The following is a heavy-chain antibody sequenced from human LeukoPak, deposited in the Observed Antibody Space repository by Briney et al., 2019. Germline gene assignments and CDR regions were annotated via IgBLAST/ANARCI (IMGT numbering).Heavy chain of an antibody. CDR2: IYYGGST. D-gene: IGHD2-15*01. Sequence: SETLSLTCTVSGGSISSGDYYWSWIRQPPGKGLEWIGYIYYGGSTYYNPSLKSRVTISVDTSKNQFSLKLSSVTAADTAVYYCARGGGLYYYYGMDVWGQGTTVTVSS. CDR3: ARGGGLYYYYGMDV. CDR1: GGSISSGDYY. V-gene: IGHV4-30-4*01. J-gene: IGHJ6*02.